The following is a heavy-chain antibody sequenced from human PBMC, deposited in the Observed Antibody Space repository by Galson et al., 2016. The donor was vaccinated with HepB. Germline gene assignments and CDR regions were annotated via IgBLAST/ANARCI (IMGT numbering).Heavy chain of an antibody. CDR1: GFTFSSYY. V-gene: IGHV3-74*01. CDR3: AKDLDIVVVPSAIDY. J-gene: IGHJ4*02. Sequence: SLRLSCAASGFTFSSYYMHWVRQAPGKGLVWVSRINRDESSTSYADYVKGRFTISRDNSKNTVYLQMNSLRVEDTAVYYCAKDLDIVVVPSAIDYWGQGTLVTVSS. D-gene: IGHD2-2*01. CDR2: INRDESST.